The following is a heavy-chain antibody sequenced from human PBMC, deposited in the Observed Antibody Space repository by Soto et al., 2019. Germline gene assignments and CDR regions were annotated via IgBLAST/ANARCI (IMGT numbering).Heavy chain of an antibody. V-gene: IGHV1-46*03. CDR2: INPSGGST. CDR3: AREVPAYCSGGSCYLGWFDP. CDR1: GYTFTSYY. J-gene: IGHJ5*02. Sequence: ASVKVSCKASGYTFTSYYMHWVRQAPGQGLEWMGIINPSGGSTSYAQKFQGRVTMTRDTSTSTVYMELSSLRSEDTAVYYCAREVPAYCSGGSCYLGWFDPWGQGTLVTVSS. D-gene: IGHD2-15*01.